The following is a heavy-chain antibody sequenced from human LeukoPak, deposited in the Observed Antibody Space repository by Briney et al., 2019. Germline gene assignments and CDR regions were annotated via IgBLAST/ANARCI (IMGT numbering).Heavy chain of an antibody. CDR2: ISYSGST. Sequence: SETLSLTCTVSSGSISSSSYYCAWIRQPPGKGLEWIGSISYSGSTFYNPSLESRVTLSVDTPKNQFSLKLSSVTAADTAVYYCARHQYCSSATCYALGYWGQGTLVTVSS. D-gene: IGHD2-2*01. V-gene: IGHV4-39*01. CDR3: ARHQYCSSATCYALGY. J-gene: IGHJ4*02. CDR1: SGSISSSSYY.